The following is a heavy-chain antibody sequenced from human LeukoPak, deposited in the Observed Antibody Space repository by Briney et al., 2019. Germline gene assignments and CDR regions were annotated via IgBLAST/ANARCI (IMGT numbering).Heavy chain of an antibody. CDR1: GFTVSDYY. Sequence: PGGSLRLSCAASGFTVSDYYMSWIRQAPGKGLEWVSYISSSSSYTNCADSVKGRFTISRDNAKNSLFLQMNSLRAEDAAVYYCARSLAYYDILTGYYYYYYYGMDVWGKGTTVTVSS. D-gene: IGHD3-9*01. J-gene: IGHJ6*04. CDR3: ARSLAYYDILTGYYYYYYYGMDV. V-gene: IGHV3-11*06. CDR2: ISSSSSYT.